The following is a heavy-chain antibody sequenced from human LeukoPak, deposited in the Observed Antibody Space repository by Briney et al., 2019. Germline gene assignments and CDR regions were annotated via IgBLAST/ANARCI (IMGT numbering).Heavy chain of an antibody. CDR2: IYYSGST. D-gene: IGHD3-3*01. CDR3: ARDERPGSKLFGVATHYWYFDL. Sequence: PSETLSLTCTVSGGSISSYYWSWIRQPPGKGLEWIGYIYYSGSTNYNPSLKSRVTISVDTSKNQFSLKLSSVTAADTAVYYCARDERPGSKLFGVATHYWYFDLWGRGTLVTVSS. V-gene: IGHV4-59*01. J-gene: IGHJ2*01. CDR1: GGSISSYY.